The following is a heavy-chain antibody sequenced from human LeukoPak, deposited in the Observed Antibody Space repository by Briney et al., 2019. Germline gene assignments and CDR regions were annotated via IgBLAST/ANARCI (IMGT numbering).Heavy chain of an antibody. CDR3: AGASRGGSSPYYFDY. CDR2: IIPIFGTA. V-gene: IGHV1-69*05. D-gene: IGHD6-13*01. J-gene: IGHJ4*02. Sequence: GASVKVSCKASGGTFSSHALSWVRQAPGQGLEWMGGIIPIFGTANYAQKFQGRVTMTRNTSISTAYMELSSLRSEDTAVYYCAGASRGGSSPYYFDYWGQGTLVTVSS. CDR1: GGTFSSHA.